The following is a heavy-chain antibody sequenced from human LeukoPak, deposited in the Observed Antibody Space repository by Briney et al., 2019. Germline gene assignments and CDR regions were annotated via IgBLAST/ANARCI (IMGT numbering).Heavy chain of an antibody. CDR3: ARATMKAASGWFDP. D-gene: IGHD2-15*01. CDR2: INSDGSST. Sequence: GRSLRLSCAASGFTFSSYWMHWVRQAPGKGLVWVSRINSDGSSTSYADSVKGRFTISRDNAKNTLYLQMNSLRAEDTAVYYCARATMKAASGWFDPWGQGTLVTVSS. CDR1: GFTFSSYW. J-gene: IGHJ5*02. V-gene: IGHV3-74*01.